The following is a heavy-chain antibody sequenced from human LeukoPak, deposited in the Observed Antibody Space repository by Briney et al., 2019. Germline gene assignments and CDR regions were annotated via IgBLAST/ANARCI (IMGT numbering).Heavy chain of an antibody. V-gene: IGHV1-18*01. CDR2: ISANNGNT. CDR3: ARVGVVVPAAWFDP. Sequence: ASVKVSCKASGYSFGIFGTSWVRQAPGQGLEWMGWISANNGNTNYAQNLQGRVTMTTDTSTSTAYMELRSLRSDGTAVYYCARVGVVVPAAWFDPWGPGTLVTVSS. J-gene: IGHJ5*02. D-gene: IGHD2-2*01. CDR1: GYSFGIFG.